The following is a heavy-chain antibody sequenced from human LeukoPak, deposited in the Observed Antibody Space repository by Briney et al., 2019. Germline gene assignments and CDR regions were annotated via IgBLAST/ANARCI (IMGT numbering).Heavy chain of an antibody. CDR1: GFTFDDYA. J-gene: IGHJ4*02. D-gene: IGHD4-17*01. Sequence: PGGSLRLSCAASGFTFDDYAMHWVRQAPGKGLEWVSGISWNSGSIGYADSVKGRFTISRDNAKNSLYLQMNSLRAEDTAVYYCASSRDGDYFDYWGQGTLVTVSS. CDR3: ASSRDGDYFDY. CDR2: ISWNSGSI. V-gene: IGHV3-9*01.